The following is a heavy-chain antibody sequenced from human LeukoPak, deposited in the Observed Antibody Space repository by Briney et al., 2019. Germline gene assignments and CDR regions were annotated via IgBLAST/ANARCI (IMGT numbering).Heavy chain of an antibody. J-gene: IGHJ4*02. CDR1: GFTFSSYW. V-gene: IGHV3-7*01. CDR3: ARDPNPESSAYYS. Sequence: GGSLRLSCAASGFTFSSYWMSWVRQAPEKGLEWVANIQQDGSEKYYVDSVKGRFTISRDNAKNSLYLQMNSLRAEDTAVYYCARDPNPESSAYYSWGQGTLVTVSS. CDR2: IQQDGSEK. D-gene: IGHD3-22*01.